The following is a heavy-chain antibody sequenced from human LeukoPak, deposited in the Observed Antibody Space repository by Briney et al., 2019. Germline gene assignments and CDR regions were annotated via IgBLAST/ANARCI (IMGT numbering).Heavy chain of an antibody. D-gene: IGHD2-2*01. CDR1: GFPFSNYA. V-gene: IGHV3-23*01. J-gene: IGHJ4*02. Sequence: GGSLRLSCVASGFPFSNYAMSWVRQAPGKGLECVSVISGDGGTTYYADSVKGRFTISRDNSKNTLSLQMNSLRAEDTAVYYCAKHGCTSTSCYLNCWGQGTLVTVSS. CDR3: AKHGCTSTSCYLNC. CDR2: ISGDGGTT.